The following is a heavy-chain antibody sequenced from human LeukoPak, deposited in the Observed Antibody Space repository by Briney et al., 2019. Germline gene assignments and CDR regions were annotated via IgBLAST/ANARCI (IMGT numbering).Heavy chain of an antibody. D-gene: IGHD1-26*01. Sequence: TWVRQPPGKGLEWIGYIYYSGSTYYNPSLKSRVTISVDTSKNQFSLKLSSVTAADTAVYYCARIVGAGDAFDIWGQGTMVTVSS. CDR3: ARIVGAGDAFDI. CDR2: IYYSGST. V-gene: IGHV4-30-4*01. J-gene: IGHJ3*02.